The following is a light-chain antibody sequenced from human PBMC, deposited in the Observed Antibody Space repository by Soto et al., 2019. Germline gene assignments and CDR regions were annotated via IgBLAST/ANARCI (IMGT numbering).Light chain of an antibody. CDR1: QDITLY. J-gene: IGKJ2*01. V-gene: IGKV1-33*01. CDR3: QQYDSRPNT. Sequence: DIQMTQSPSSLSASVGDRVTITCQASQDITLYLNWYQHKPAKAPNLLIHDVSTLETGVPARFSGRGSRTTFTLTIINLQPEDVATYYCQQYDSRPNTFGQGTK. CDR2: DVS.